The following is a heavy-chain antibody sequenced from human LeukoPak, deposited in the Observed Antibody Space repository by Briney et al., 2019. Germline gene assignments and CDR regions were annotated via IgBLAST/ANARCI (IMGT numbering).Heavy chain of an antibody. Sequence: ASVKVSCKSSGGTFSRYAISWVRQAPGQGLQWMGGIIPIFGTAHYAQKFQGRVTITADESTSTAYMELRSLRSEDTAVYYCATDQSTFDAFDIWGQGTMVTVSS. CDR1: GGTFSRYA. D-gene: IGHD2/OR15-2a*01. V-gene: IGHV1-69*13. CDR3: ATDQSTFDAFDI. CDR2: IIPIFGTA. J-gene: IGHJ3*02.